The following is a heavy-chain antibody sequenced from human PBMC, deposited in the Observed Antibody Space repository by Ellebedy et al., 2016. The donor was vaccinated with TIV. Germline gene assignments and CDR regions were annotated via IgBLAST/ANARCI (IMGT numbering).Heavy chain of an antibody. D-gene: IGHD3-10*01. J-gene: IGHJ4*02. V-gene: IGHV3-30-3*01. CDR3: ARGFNYGLDH. CDR1: GFSIADYP. CDR2: IPRDGSAK. Sequence: PGGSLRLSCAASGFSIADYPLHWVRQAPGKALEWVASIPRDGSAKHYADSVKGQFTISRDNSNNTLYLEMNSLRPEDTSVYYCARGFNYGLDHWGQGTLVTVSS.